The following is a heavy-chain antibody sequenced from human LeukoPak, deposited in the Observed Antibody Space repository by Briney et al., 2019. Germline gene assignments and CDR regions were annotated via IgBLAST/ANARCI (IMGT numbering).Heavy chain of an antibody. CDR1: VFTYTSYS. D-gene: IGHD1-26*01. Sequence: GGSLRLSCAASVFTYTSYSMNWVRQAPGKGLEWVSTISGGGGSTYYADSVKGRFTISRDNSKNTLYLQVNSLRAEDTAVYYCAKGGKWDVTPFDYWGQGTLVTVSS. CDR2: ISGGGGST. CDR3: AKGGKWDVTPFDY. J-gene: IGHJ4*02. V-gene: IGHV3-23*01.